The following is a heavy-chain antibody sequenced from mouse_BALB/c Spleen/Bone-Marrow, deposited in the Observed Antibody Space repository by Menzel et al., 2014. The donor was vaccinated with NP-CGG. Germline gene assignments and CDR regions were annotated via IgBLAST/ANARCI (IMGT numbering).Heavy chain of an antibody. CDR2: IDPANGNT. V-gene: IGHV14-3*02. CDR1: GFNIKDTY. J-gene: IGHJ3*01. Sequence: VQLQQSGAELVKPGASVKLSCTASGFNIKDTYMHWVKQRPEQGLEWIGRIDPANGNTKYDPKFQGKATITADTSSNTAYRQLSSLTSEDTAVYYCARSGGYGNCLAWFAYWGQGTLVTVSA. D-gene: IGHD2-10*02. CDR3: ARSGGYGNCLAWFAY.